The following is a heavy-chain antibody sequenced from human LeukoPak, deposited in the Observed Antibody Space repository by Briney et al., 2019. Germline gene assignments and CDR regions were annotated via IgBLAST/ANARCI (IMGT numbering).Heavy chain of an antibody. CDR2: IYYTGST. V-gene: IGHV4-59*01. CDR1: GDSISSYY. J-gene: IGHJ2*01. D-gene: IGHD3-10*02. Sequence: SETLSLTCTVSGDSISSYYWSWIRQPPEKGLEWIGHIYYTGSTNYNPSLKSRVTISLDTSKTQFSLKMNSVTAADTAIYYCARLQRITMSGPDYWYFDLWGRGTLVTVSS. CDR3: ARLQRITMSGPDYWYFDL.